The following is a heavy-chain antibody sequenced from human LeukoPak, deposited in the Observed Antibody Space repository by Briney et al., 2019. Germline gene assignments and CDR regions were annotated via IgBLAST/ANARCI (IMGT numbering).Heavy chain of an antibody. CDR1: GFTFSGYS. V-gene: IGHV3-21*01. D-gene: IGHD4-23*01. J-gene: IGHJ5*02. CDR2: ITSSSSYI. CDR3: ARCGGGNPRWFDP. Sequence: GGSLRLSCAASGFTFSGYSMNWVRQAPGKGLEWVSSITSSSSYIYYSDSVKGRFTISRDNARNSLYLQMNSLRAEDTAVYYCARCGGGNPRWFDPWGQGNLVTVSS.